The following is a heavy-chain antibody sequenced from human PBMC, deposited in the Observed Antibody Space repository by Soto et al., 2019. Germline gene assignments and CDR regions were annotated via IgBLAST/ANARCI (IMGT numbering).Heavy chain of an antibody. D-gene: IGHD6-25*01. CDR3: ASGSRTGDY. V-gene: IGHV3-74*03. CDR2: IDNDGSST. CDR1: GFTLSNYW. J-gene: IGHJ4*02. Sequence: EVQLVESGGGLVQPGGSLRLSCAASGFTLSNYWMHWVRQAPGKGPVWVSRIDNDGSSTTYADSVKGRFTISRDIAKNTMYLQMNSLRVEDTAVYYCASGSRTGDYWGQGTLVTVSS.